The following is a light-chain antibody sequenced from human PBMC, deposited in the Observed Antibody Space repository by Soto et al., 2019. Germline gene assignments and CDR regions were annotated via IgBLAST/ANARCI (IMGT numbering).Light chain of an antibody. J-gene: IGKJ1*01. CDR1: QSLSNNY. V-gene: IGKV3-11*01. CDR2: DAS. Sequence: PGESATLSRRASQSLSNNYLAWYQQKPGQAPRLLIYDASNRATGIPARFSGSGSGTDFTLTISSLEPEDFAVYYCQQRSTWPRWTFGQGTKVDIK. CDR3: QQRSTWPRWT.